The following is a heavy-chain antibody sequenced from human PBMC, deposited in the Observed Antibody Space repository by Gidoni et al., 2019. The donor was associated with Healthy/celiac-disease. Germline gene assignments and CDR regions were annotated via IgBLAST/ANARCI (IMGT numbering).Heavy chain of an antibody. CDR2: ISYDGSNK. CDR3: AKDSITMVREAPYYYGMDV. V-gene: IGHV3-30*18. Sequence: QVQLVESGGGVVQPGRSLRLSCAASGFTFSSYGMHWVRQAPGKGLEWVAVISYDGSNKYYADSVKGRFTISRDNSKNTLYLQMNSLRAEDTAVYYCAKDSITMVREAPYYYGMDVWGQVTTVTVSS. J-gene: IGHJ6*02. D-gene: IGHD3-10*01. CDR1: GFTFSSYG.